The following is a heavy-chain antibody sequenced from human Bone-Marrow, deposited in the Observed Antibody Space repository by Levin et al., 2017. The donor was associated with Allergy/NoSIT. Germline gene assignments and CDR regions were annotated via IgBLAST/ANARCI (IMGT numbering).Heavy chain of an antibody. CDR3: ARNNGDGRDGMDV. CDR1: GFTFSTYS. J-gene: IGHJ6*02. D-gene: IGHD4-17*01. CDR2: TSSSSSTI. Sequence: GGSLRLSCAASGFTFSTYSMNWVRQAPGKGLEWVSYTSSSSSTIYYADSVKGRFTISRDNAKNSLYLQMSSLRAEDTAVYYCARNNGDGRDGMDVWGQGTTVTVSS. V-gene: IGHV3-48*04.